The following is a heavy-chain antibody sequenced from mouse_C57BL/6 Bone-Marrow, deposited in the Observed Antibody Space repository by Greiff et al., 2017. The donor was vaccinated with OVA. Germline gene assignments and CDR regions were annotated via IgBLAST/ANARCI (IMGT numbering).Heavy chain of an antibody. J-gene: IGHJ3*01. D-gene: IGHD1-1*01. Sequence: DVKLVESGGGLVQPGGSLSLSCAASGFTFTDYYMSWVRQPPGKALEWLGFIRNKANGYTTEYSASVKGRFTISRDNSESILYLQMNALGAEDSATYYCARYDYYGSSFAGFAYWGQGTLVTVSA. CDR2: IRNKANGYTT. CDR1: GFTFTDYY. CDR3: ARYDYYGSSFAGFAY. V-gene: IGHV7-3*01.